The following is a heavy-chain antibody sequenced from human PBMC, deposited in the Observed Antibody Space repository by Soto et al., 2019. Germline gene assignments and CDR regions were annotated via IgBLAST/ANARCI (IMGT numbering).Heavy chain of an antibody. CDR2: IKSKTDGGTT. D-gene: IGHD6-25*01. Sequence: GGSLRLSCAASGFTFSNAWMNWVRQAPGKGLEWVGRIKSKTDGGTTDYAAPVKGRFTISRDDSKNTLYLQMNSLKTEDTAVYYCIGEATQGYFDYWGQGTLVTVSS. V-gene: IGHV3-15*07. CDR1: GFTFSNAW. J-gene: IGHJ4*02. CDR3: IGEATQGYFDY.